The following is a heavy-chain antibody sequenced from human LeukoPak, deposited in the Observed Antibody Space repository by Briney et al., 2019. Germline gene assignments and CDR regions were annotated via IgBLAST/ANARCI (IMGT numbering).Heavy chain of an antibody. CDR1: GGSISSYF. D-gene: IGHD3-10*01. CDR2: IYYSGGT. Sequence: SETLSLTCTVSGGSISSYFWSWIRQPPGKGLEWIGYIYYSGGTNYNPSLKSRVTISLDTSKNQFSLKVSSVTAADTAVYYCARVFDSGSQAYFYYMDVWGKGTTVTIFS. V-gene: IGHV4-59*01. J-gene: IGHJ6*03. CDR3: ARVFDSGSQAYFYYMDV.